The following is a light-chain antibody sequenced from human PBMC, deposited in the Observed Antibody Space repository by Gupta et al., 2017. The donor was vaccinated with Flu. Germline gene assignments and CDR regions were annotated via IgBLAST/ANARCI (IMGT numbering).Light chain of an antibody. CDR3: QQYRDWPLT. CDR2: GVS. CDR1: QSFTGN. Sequence: ERVMTHSPATLSVSPGERVTLFCRASQSFTGNLAWYQQKRGQAPRLLISGVSTRATGVPARFSGSGSGTEFTLTISSLQSEDFAVYYCQQYRDWPLTFGGGTRVEIK. V-gene: IGKV3-15*01. J-gene: IGKJ4*01.